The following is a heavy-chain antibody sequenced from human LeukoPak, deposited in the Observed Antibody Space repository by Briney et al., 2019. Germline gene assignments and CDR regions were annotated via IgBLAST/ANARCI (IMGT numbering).Heavy chain of an antibody. CDR2: IYYSGST. CDR1: GGSISSSSYY. CDR3: ASYIAVAFDY. Sequence: KPSETLSLTCTVSGGSISSSSYYWGWIRQPPGKGLEWIGSIYYSGSTYYNPSLKSRVTISVDTSKNQFSLKLSSVTAADTAVYYCASYIAVAFDYWGQGTLVTVSS. J-gene: IGHJ4*02. D-gene: IGHD6-19*01. V-gene: IGHV4-39*01.